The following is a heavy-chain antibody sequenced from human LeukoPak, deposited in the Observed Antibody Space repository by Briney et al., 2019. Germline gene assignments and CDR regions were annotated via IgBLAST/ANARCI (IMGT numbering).Heavy chain of an antibody. CDR1: GYTFTSYD. V-gene: IGHV1-8*01. CDR2: MNPNSGDT. J-gene: IGHJ4*02. CDR3: ARGGRGGTWSDY. Sequence: ASVKVSCKASGYTFTSYDINWVRQATGQGLEWMGWMNPNSGDTGYAQKLQGRVTMTRNTSISTAYMELSSLGSEDTAVYYCARGGRGGTWSDYWGQGTLVTVSS. D-gene: IGHD1-1*01.